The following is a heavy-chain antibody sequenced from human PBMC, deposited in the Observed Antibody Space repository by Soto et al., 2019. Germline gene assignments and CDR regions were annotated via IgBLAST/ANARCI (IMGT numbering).Heavy chain of an antibody. Sequence: GGSLRLSCTTSGFTFSKFAMTWVRQAPGKGLECVSGLFGSGGGIEYADSVKGRFTISRDNSKNTLYLQMTNLRADDTAVYYCAKDAVSGDGLWLMDHWGQGTQVTVPS. CDR3: AKDAVSGDGLWLMDH. J-gene: IGHJ4*02. V-gene: IGHV3-23*01. D-gene: IGHD2-21*02. CDR1: GFTFSKFA. CDR2: LFGSGGGI.